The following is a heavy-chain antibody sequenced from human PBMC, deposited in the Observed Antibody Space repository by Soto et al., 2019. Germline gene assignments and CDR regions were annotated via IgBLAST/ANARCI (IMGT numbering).Heavy chain of an antibody. CDR1: GFTYSSYA. CDR2: IIGSGGST. D-gene: IGHD6-19*01. J-gene: IGHJ4*02. Sequence: PGGSLRLSCAASGFTYSSYAMSWVRQAPGKGLEWVSAIIGSGGSTYYADSVKGRFTISRDNSKNTLYLQMNSLRAVDTAVYYCARRASGWFFDYWGQGTLVTVSS. CDR3: ARRASGWFFDY. V-gene: IGHV3-23*01.